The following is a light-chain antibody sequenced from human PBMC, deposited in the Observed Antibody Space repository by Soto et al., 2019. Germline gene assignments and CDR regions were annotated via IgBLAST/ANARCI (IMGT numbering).Light chain of an antibody. CDR1: QGISSY. V-gene: IGKV1-9*01. Sequence: IQLTQSPSSLSASVGDRVTITCRASQGISSYLAWYQQKPGKAPKLLIYAASTLQSGVPSRFSGSGSATYFTITISSQHHDFVASYCCQQINSYPTTFGPGTKVDIK. CDR2: AAS. CDR3: QQINSYPTT. J-gene: IGKJ3*01.